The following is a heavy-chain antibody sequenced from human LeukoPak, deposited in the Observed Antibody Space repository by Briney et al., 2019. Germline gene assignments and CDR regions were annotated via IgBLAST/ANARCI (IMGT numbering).Heavy chain of an antibody. CDR2: INPSGGST. CDR3: ARDSGDCGGDCYSTAPSIDY. CDR1: GYTFTSYY. Sequence: ASVTVSFKASGYTFTSYYMHWVRQAPGQGLEWMGIINPSGGSTSYAQKFQGRVTMTRDTSTSTVYMELSSLRSEDTAVYYCARDSGDCGGDCYSTAPSIDYWGQGTLVTVSS. D-gene: IGHD2-21*02. J-gene: IGHJ4*02. V-gene: IGHV1-46*01.